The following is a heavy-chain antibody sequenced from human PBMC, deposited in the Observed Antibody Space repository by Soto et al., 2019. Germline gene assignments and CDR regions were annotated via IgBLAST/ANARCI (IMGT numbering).Heavy chain of an antibody. V-gene: IGHV1-69*08. Sequence: QVQLVQSGAEVKKPGSSVKVSCKASGGTFSSYTISWVRQAPGQGLEWMGRIIPILGIANYAQKFQGGVTITAHKSTSTDHMELSSLRSEDTAVYYCAGDMVVRGVYDAFDIWGQGTMVTVSS. CDR1: GGTFSSYT. D-gene: IGHD3-10*01. J-gene: IGHJ3*02. CDR3: AGDMVVRGVYDAFDI. CDR2: IIPILGIA.